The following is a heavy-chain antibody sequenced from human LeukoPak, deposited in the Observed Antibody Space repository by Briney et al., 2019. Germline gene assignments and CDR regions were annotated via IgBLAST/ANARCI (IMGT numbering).Heavy chain of an antibody. CDR3: AKEGYYDFWSGYPTHFDY. V-gene: IGHV3-48*01. Sequence: QPGGSLRLSCAASGFTFSSYSMNWVRQAPGKGLEWVSYISSSSSTIYYADSVKGRFTISRDNSKNTLYLQMNSLRAEDTAVYYCAKEGYYDFWSGYPTHFDYWGQGTLVTVSS. CDR1: GFTFSSYS. CDR2: ISSSSSTI. D-gene: IGHD3-3*01. J-gene: IGHJ4*02.